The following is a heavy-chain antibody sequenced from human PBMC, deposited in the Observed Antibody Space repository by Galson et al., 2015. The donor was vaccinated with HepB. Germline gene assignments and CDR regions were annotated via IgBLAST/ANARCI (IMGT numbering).Heavy chain of an antibody. CDR2: IEPSDSYT. CDR1: GYSFTSYW. V-gene: IGHV5-10-1*01. D-gene: IGHD4-17*01. CDR3: ARQRDYASPRIDY. Sequence: QSGAEVKKPGESLRISCKAPGYSFTSYWITWVRQMPGKGLEWMGRIEPSDSYTNYSPSFQGHVTISADKSISTAYLQWSSLKASDTAMYYCARQRDYASPRIDYWGQGILVTVSS. J-gene: IGHJ4*02.